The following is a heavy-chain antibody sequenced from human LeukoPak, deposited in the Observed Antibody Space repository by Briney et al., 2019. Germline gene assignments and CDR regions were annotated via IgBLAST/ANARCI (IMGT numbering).Heavy chain of an antibody. J-gene: IGHJ4*02. V-gene: IGHV4-39*07. Sequence: SETLSLTCTVSGGSISSSSYYWGWIRQPPGKGLEWIGSIYHSGSTYYNPSLKSRVTISVDTSKNQFSLKLSSVTAADTAVYYCARGDGSFDYWGQGTLVTVSS. CDR2: IYHSGST. CDR3: ARGDGSFDY. D-gene: IGHD3-16*01. CDR1: GGSISSSSYY.